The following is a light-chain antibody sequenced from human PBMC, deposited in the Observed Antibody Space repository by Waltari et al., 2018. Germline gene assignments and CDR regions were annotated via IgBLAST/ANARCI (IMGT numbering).Light chain of an antibody. Sequence: EIVMTQSPATLSVSPGERATLSCRPSQSVSSNLAWYQQKPGQTPRLLIYAASTRATGIPARFSGSGSGTDFTLTISSLQSEDFAVYFCQQYNNWPPITFGQGTRLEIK. CDR3: QQYNNWPPIT. CDR1: QSVSSN. CDR2: AAS. J-gene: IGKJ5*01. V-gene: IGKV3-15*01.